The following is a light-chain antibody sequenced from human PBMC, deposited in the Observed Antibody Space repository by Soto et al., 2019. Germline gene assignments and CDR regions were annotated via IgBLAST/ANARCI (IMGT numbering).Light chain of an antibody. CDR3: QQRDTWPLYT. Sequence: TVLTQSPVTLSLSPGERATLSCRASQSVSSSLAWYQQKPGQSPRLLIYEASKRATGIPARFSGSGSGTDFTLTISSLEPEDIAVYYCQQRDTWPLYTFGQGTKLEIK. J-gene: IGKJ2*01. CDR2: EAS. V-gene: IGKV3-11*01. CDR1: QSVSSS.